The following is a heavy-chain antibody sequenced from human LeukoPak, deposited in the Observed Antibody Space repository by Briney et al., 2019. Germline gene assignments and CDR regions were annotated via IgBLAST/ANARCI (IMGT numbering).Heavy chain of an antibody. V-gene: IGHV3-23*01. J-gene: IGHJ4*02. CDR2: ISGSGGST. Sequence: GGSLTLSCAASGFTFSSYAMSWLRQAPGKGLEWVSAISGSGGSTYYAVCVKGRFTISRDKSKNTLYLQMNSLRAEDTAVYYCAKHMRGYSYGYFDYWGQGTLVTVSS. D-gene: IGHD5-18*01. CDR3: AKHMRGYSYGYFDY. CDR1: GFTFSSYA.